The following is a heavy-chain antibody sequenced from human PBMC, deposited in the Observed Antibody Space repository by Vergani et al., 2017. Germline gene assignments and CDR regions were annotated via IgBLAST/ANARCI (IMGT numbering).Heavy chain of an antibody. Sequence: EVQLVESGGGLVQPGGSLRLSCAASGFTVSSNYMSWVRQAPGKGLEWVSVIYSGGSTYYADSVKGRFTISSHNSKNTLYLQMNSLRAEVTAVYYCARDRVDIVATTTYYYYYYGMDVWGQGTTVTVSS. D-gene: IGHD5-12*01. V-gene: IGHV3-53*04. CDR3: ARDRVDIVATTTYYYYYYGMDV. CDR1: GFTVSSNY. CDR2: IYSGGST. J-gene: IGHJ6*02.